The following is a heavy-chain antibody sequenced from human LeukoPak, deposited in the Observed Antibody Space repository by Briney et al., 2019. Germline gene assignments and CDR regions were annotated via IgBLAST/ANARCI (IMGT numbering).Heavy chain of an antibody. Sequence: PGGSLRLSCAASGFTVSSNYMSWVRQAPGKGLEWVSRISWNSGSITYADSVKGRFTISRDNAKNSLYLQMDSLRAEDTALYYCAKVGPRIAVAGYFDCWGQGTLVTVSS. CDR3: AKVGPRIAVAGYFDC. J-gene: IGHJ4*02. V-gene: IGHV3-9*01. CDR1: GFTVSSNY. CDR2: ISWNSGSI. D-gene: IGHD6-19*01.